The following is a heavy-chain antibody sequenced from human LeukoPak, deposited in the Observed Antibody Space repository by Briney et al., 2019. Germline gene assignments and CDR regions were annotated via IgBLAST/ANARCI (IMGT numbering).Heavy chain of an antibody. D-gene: IGHD3-22*01. CDR2: ISGSGGST. Sequence: GGSLRLSCAASGFTFSSYAMSWVRQAPGKGLEWVSAISGSGGSTYYADSVKGRFTISRDNSKNTLYLQMNSLRAEDTAVYYCARAPPGMIMGPGDYWGQGALVIVSS. CDR3: ARAPPGMIMGPGDY. J-gene: IGHJ4*02. CDR1: GFTFSSYA. V-gene: IGHV3-23*01.